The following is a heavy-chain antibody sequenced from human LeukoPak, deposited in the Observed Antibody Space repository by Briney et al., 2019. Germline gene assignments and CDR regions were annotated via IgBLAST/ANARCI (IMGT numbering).Heavy chain of an antibody. CDR3: AKEKYSSSSFDI. D-gene: IGHD6-6*01. V-gene: IGHV3-30*02. CDR2: IRYDGSNK. J-gene: IGHJ3*02. Sequence: GGSLRLSCAASGFTFSSYGMHWVRQAPGKGLEWVAFIRYDGSNKYYADSVKGRFTISRDNSKNTLYLQMNSLRAEDTAVYYCAKEKYSSSSFDIWGQGTMVTVSS. CDR1: GFTFSSYG.